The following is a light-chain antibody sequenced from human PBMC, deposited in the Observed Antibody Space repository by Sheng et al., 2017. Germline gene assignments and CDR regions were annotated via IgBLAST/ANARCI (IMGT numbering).Light chain of an antibody. CDR3: QSYDSSLNAWV. Sequence: GGYSNIGAGYDVHWYQQLPGTAPKLLIYGNINRPSGVPDRFSGSKSGTSASLALTGLQAEDEAHYYCQSYDSSLNAWVFGGGTKLTVL. CDR1: YSNIGAGYD. V-gene: IGLV1-40*01. J-gene: IGLJ3*02. CDR2: GNI.